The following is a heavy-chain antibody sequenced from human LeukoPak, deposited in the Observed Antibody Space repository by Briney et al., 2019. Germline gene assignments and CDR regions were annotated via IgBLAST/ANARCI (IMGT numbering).Heavy chain of an antibody. V-gene: IGHV3-23*01. CDR1: GFTFSTYA. CDR3: AKVGSPLGPPFDY. D-gene: IGHD3-3*02. CDR2: TSGSGDTT. J-gene: IGHJ4*02. Sequence: GGSLRLSCAASGFTFSTYAMSWVRQVPGKVLEWVSATSGSGDTTYYADSVKGRFTISRDNSKNTLYLQINSLRAGDTAVYYCAKVGSPLGPPFDYWGQGTLVTVSS.